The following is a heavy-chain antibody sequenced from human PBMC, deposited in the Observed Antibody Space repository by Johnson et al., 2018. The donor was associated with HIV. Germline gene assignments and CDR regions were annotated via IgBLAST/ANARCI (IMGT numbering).Heavy chain of an antibody. CDR3: AVDLGGNDAFDV. CDR1: GFNVSNNY. J-gene: IGHJ3*01. V-gene: IGHV3-66*01. Sequence: VQLVESGGGLVQPGGSLRLSCGASGFNVSNNYMTWVRQAPGMGLEWVAVIYSGGSSFYADSVQVRFPISTDNFKDTVFLHMYTLIAEDTAVYFCAVDLGGNDAFDVWGQGTMVTVSS. D-gene: IGHD3-3*01. CDR2: IYSGGSS.